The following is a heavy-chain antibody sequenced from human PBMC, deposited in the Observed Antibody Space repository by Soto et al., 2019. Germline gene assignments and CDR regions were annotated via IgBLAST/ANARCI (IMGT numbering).Heavy chain of an antibody. CDR1: GGSFSGYY. Sequence: SETLSLTCAVYGGSFSGYYWSWIRQPPGKGLEWIGEINHSGSTNYNPSLKSRVTISVDTSKNQFSLKLSSVTAADTAVYYCARGKPTRGYSYQAARYHWFDPWGQGTLVTVSS. CDR2: INHSGST. CDR3: ARGKPTRGYSYQAARYHWFDP. V-gene: IGHV4-34*01. J-gene: IGHJ5*02. D-gene: IGHD5-18*01.